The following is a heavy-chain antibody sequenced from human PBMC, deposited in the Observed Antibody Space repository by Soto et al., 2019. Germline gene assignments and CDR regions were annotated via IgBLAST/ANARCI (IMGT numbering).Heavy chain of an antibody. CDR1: GGSITRNNHY. J-gene: IGHJ4*02. D-gene: IGHD6-19*01. CDR3: ARLGSSGWYQGSYFDY. CDR2: ILYSGST. Sequence: QLQLQESGPGLVKPSETLSLTCIVSGGSITRNNHYWGWIRQSPGKGLEWIGSILYSGSTNYNPPPKRRVTLSVETSKNQFCLKMSSVTAADTALYYCARLGSSGWYQGSYFDYWGQGTLVTVSS. V-gene: IGHV4-39*01.